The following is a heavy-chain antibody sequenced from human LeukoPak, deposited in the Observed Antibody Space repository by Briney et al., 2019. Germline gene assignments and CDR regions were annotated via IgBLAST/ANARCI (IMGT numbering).Heavy chain of an antibody. D-gene: IGHD3-22*01. Sequence: PGGSLRLSYAASRFILSNYGMHWVRQAPGKGLEWVSVIYSGGRTYYADSVKGRFTTSRDNSKNTLYLQMNSLRAEDTAVYYCARAPDGYEAVDIWGQGTMVTVSS. CDR3: ARAPDGYEAVDI. J-gene: IGHJ3*02. CDR2: IYSGGRT. CDR1: RFILSNYG. V-gene: IGHV3-66*01.